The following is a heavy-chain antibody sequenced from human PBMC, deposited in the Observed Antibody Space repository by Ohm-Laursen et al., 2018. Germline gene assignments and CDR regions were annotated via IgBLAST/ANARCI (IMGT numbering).Heavy chain of an antibody. V-gene: IGHV6-1*01. CDR3: SRGQRNYYAMDV. Sequence: QTLSLTCAISGDSVSSDSGAWNWIRQSPSRGLEWLGRTHYSSKWVYDYAVSVKSRITITPDTSKNQFSLQLNSVTPKDSAVYYCSRGQRNYYAMDVWGQGTTVTVPS. CDR1: GDSVSSDSGA. CDR2: THYSSKWVY. J-gene: IGHJ6*02. D-gene: IGHD1-1*01.